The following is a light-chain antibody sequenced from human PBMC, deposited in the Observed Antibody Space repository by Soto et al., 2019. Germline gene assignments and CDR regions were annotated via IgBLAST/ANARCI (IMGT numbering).Light chain of an antibody. J-gene: IGLJ2*01. V-gene: IGLV2-14*02. CDR1: SSDVGGYDL. CDR2: EVS. Sequence: QSALTQPASVSGSPGQSITISCTGTSSDVGGYDLVSWFQLHPAKAPRLMIYEVSYRPSGVSNRFSGSKSGNTASLTISGLQAEDEAHYYCTSYTSSSTRGVVFGGGTKVTVL. CDR3: TSYTSSSTRGVV.